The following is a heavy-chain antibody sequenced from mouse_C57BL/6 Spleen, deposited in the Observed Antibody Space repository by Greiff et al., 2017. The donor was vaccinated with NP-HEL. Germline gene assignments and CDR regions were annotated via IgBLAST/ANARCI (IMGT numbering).Heavy chain of an antibody. Sequence: EVQVVESGGGLVKPGGSLKLSCAASGFTFSSYAMSWVRQTPEKRLEWVATISDGGSYTYYPDNVKGRFTISRDNAKNNLYLQMSHLKSEDTAMYYCAREGDGYDLGYWGQGTTLTVSS. CDR2: ISDGGSYT. V-gene: IGHV5-4*01. J-gene: IGHJ2*01. D-gene: IGHD2-2*01. CDR3: AREGDGYDLGY. CDR1: GFTFSSYA.